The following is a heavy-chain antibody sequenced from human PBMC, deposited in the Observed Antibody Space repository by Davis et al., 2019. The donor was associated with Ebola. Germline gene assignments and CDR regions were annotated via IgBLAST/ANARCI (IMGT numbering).Heavy chain of an antibody. V-gene: IGHV1-46*03. CDR3: TTPGGQDSGYDVFDI. Sequence: ASVTVSCKASGHAFTTYALNWVRQAPGQGLEWMGLINPNDGRTIYAQKFQGRVTVTRDTSTTTVYMDLSSLRSEDTALYYCTTPGGQDSGYDVFDIWGQGTMVTVSS. CDR2: INPNDGRT. J-gene: IGHJ3*02. CDR1: GHAFTTYA. D-gene: IGHD5-12*01.